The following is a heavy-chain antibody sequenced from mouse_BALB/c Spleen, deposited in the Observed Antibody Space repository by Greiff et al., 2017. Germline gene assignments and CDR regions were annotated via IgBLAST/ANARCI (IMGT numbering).Heavy chain of an antibody. J-gene: IGHJ1*01. CDR1: GFTFSSYA. D-gene: IGHD1-1*01. CDR3: ARDGGDYYGSSPWYFDV. V-gene: IGHV5-9-4*01. CDR2: ISSGGSYT. Sequence: EVQLVESGGGLVKPGGSLKLSCAASGFTFSSYAMSWVRQSPEKRLEWVAEISSGGSYTYYPDTVTGRFTISRDNAKNTLYLEMSSLRSEDTAMYYCARDGGDYYGSSPWYFDVWGAGTTVTVSS.